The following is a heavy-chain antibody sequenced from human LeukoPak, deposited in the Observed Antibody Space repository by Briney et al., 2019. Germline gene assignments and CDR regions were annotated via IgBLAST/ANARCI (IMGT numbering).Heavy chain of an antibody. D-gene: IGHD3-10*01. Sequence: LEWVSAISGSGGSTYYADSVKGRFTISRDNSKNTLYLQMNSLRAEDTAVYYCASGAHDYWGQGTLVTVSS. V-gene: IGHV3-23*01. CDR3: ASGAHDY. CDR2: ISGSGGST. J-gene: IGHJ4*02.